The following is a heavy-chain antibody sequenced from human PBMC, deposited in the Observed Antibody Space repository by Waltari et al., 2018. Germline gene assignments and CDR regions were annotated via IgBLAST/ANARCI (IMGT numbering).Heavy chain of an antibody. CDR3: ARILGYCTNGECYLSRYWYFDL. Sequence: QVTLKESGPVLVKPTETLTLTYTVSGFSLSNARMGVSWIRQPPGKALEWLAHIFSNDEKSYSTSLKSRLTISKDTSKSQVVLTMTNMDPVDTATYYCARILGYCTNGECYLSRYWYFDLWGRGTLVTVSS. J-gene: IGHJ2*01. V-gene: IGHV2-26*01. CDR1: GFSLSNARMG. D-gene: IGHD2-8*01. CDR2: IFSNDEK.